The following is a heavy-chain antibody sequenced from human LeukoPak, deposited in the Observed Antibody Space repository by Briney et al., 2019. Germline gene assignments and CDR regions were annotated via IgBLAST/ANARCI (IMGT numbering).Heavy chain of an antibody. CDR2: IYYSGST. CDR3: ARGGGSTYGTPSDF. D-gene: IGHD3-10*01. CDR1: GGSISSGDFY. Sequence: SQTLSLTCTVSGGSISSGDFYWSWIRQPPGKGLEWIGYIYYSGSTYYNPSLKSRVTISVDMSKNQFSLKLSSVTAADTAVYYCARGGGSTYGTPSDFWGQGTLVTVSS. V-gene: IGHV4-30-4*01. J-gene: IGHJ4*02.